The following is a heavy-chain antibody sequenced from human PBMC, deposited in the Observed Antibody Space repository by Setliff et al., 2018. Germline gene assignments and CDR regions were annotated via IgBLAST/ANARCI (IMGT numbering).Heavy chain of an antibody. CDR3: ARRDSTGYYGYSFDF. Sequence: SETLSLTCTVSGDSISRSTYYWGWIRQSPGKGLDWIGTVDRSGNTFYNPSLKSRVTISVAPSKNQVSLKLTSVSAADTAVYYCARRDSTGYYGYSFDFWGQGTLVTVSS. V-gene: IGHV4-39*01. D-gene: IGHD3-22*01. CDR1: GDSISRSTYY. J-gene: IGHJ4*02. CDR2: VDRSGNT.